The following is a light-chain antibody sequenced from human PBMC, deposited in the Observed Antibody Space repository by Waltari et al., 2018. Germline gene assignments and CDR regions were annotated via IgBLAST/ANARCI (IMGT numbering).Light chain of an antibody. J-gene: IGLJ1*01. Sequence: QSALTQPASVSGSPGQSITISCSGTDSDVGAYDFVSWYQQHPGQTPHLIIYEVSNRPSGISKCFSASKSGNTASLTIAGLQAEDEADYYCSSYTTSSAPGVFGTGTRVTV. CDR1: DSDVGAYDF. CDR3: SSYTTSSAPGV. CDR2: EVS. V-gene: IGLV2-14*01.